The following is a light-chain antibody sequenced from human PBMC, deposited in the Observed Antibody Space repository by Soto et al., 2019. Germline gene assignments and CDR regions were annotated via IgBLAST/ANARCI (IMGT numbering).Light chain of an antibody. Sequence: QSALTQPASVSGSPGQSITISCTGTSSDIAAYNYVSWYRQYPGKAPKLMIYEVSNRPSGVSYRFSGSKSGNTASLTISGLQAEDEADYYCSSYTSSSVWVFGGGTKLTVL. CDR2: EVS. CDR1: SSDIAAYNY. J-gene: IGLJ3*02. V-gene: IGLV2-14*01. CDR3: SSYTSSSVWV.